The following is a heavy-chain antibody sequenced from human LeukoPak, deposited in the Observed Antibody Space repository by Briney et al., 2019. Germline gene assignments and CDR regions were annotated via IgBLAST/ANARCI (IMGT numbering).Heavy chain of an antibody. D-gene: IGHD2-15*01. V-gene: IGHV4-39*01. CDR3: ASGYCSGGSCQKDY. CDR2: LYYSGDT. CDR1: GGSISSNNYY. J-gene: IGHJ4*02. Sequence: SETLSLTCTVSGGSISSNNYYWGWIRQPPGKGLEYIGSLYYSGDTYYNPSLKSRVTISVDTSKNQFSLKLSSVTAADTAVYYCASGYCSGGSCQKDYWGQGTLVTVSS.